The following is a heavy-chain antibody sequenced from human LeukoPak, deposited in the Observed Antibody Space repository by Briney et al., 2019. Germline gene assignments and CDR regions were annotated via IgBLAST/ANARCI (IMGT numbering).Heavy chain of an antibody. V-gene: IGHV1-46*01. CDR2: INPNGGST. J-gene: IGHJ4*02. D-gene: IGHD3-10*01. Sequence: ASVKVSCKASGYTFTSYYMHWVRQAPGQGLEWMGIINPNGGSTSYAQKFQGRVTMTRDTSTSTVYMELSSLRSEDTAVYYCARGEEIDYYGSGSYPDYWGQGTLVTVSS. CDR1: GYTFTSYY. CDR3: ARGEEIDYYGSGSYPDY.